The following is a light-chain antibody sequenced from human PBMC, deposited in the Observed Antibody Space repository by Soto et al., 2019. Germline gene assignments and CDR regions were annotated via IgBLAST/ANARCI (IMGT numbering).Light chain of an antibody. V-gene: IGLV2-23*01. Sequence: QSVLTQPASVSGSPGQSITISCTGTSSDVGTYNHVYWYQHQPGKAPKLMIYEGSKRPSGVPNRFSGSKSGNTASLTISGLQAEDEADYHSYEYAGSSTYVFGTGTKLTVL. CDR2: EGS. J-gene: IGLJ1*01. CDR1: SSDVGTYNH. CDR3: YEYAGSSTYV.